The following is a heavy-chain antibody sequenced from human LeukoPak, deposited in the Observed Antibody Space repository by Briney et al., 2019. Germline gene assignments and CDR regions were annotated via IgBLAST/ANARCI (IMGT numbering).Heavy chain of an antibody. J-gene: IGHJ4*02. CDR3: AKDGEN. CDR2: IKQDGSEK. CDR1: GFTFNSHW. V-gene: IGHV3-7*01. Sequence: PGGSLRLSCAVSGFTFNSHWMSWVRQAPGKGLEWVANIKQDGSEKYYVDSVKGRFTISRDNAKNSLYLQMNSLRAEDTAVYYCAKDGENWGQGTLVTVSS. D-gene: IGHD3-10*01.